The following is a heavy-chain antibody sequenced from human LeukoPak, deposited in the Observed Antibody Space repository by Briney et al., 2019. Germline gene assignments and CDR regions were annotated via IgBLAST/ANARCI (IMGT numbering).Heavy chain of an antibody. J-gene: IGHJ5*02. CDR1: GFTFSDYY. D-gene: IGHD6-13*01. CDR2: ISSSSSYT. V-gene: IGHV3-11*05. Sequence: GGSLRLSCAASGFTFSDYYMSCIRQAPGKGLEWVSYISSSSSYTNYADSVKGRFTISRDNAKNSLYLQMNSLRAEDTAVYYCAREDQSLTAAGNNWFDPWGQGTLVTVSS. CDR3: AREDQSLTAAGNNWFDP.